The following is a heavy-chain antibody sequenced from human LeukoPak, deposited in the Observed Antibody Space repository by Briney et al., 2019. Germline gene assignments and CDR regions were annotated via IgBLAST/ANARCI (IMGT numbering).Heavy chain of an antibody. CDR2: ISTSGST. J-gene: IGHJ4*02. V-gene: IGHV4-4*09. CDR1: GGSISTYY. Sequence: SETLSLTCTVSGGSISTYYWSWIRQPPGEGLEWIGYISTSGSTNYNPSLKSRVTISVDTSKNQFSLKLSSVTAADTAVYYCARGLLKAAAGRSLGYWGQGTLVTVSS. D-gene: IGHD6-13*01. CDR3: ARGLLKAAAGRSLGY.